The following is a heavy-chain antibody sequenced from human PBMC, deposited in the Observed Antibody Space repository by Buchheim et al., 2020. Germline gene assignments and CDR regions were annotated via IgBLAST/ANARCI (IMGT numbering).Heavy chain of an antibody. V-gene: IGHV4-59*11. J-gene: IGHJ2*01. D-gene: IGHD6-6*01. CDR1: GGSISSHF. Sequence: QVQLQESGPGLVKPSETLSLTCTVSGGSISSHFWSWIRQPPGKGLEWIGYIYYSGGTNYNSSLKSRVTILVDTSKNQFSLKLSSVTAADTAVYYCARDRADQLAPDPYCYFDLWGRGTL. CDR2: IYYSGGT. CDR3: ARDRADQLAPDPYCYFDL.